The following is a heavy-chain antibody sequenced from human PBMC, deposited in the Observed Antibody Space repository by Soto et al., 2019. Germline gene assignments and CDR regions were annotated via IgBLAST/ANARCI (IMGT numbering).Heavy chain of an antibody. D-gene: IGHD4-17*01. CDR2: ISYDGSNK. V-gene: IGHV3-30*18. CDR1: GFNFFAYG. J-gene: IGHJ4*02. CDR3: AKDKKSVTSNFDY. Sequence: QVQLVESGGGVVQPGRSLRLSCAASGFNFFAYGMHWVRQAPGKGLEWVAVISYDGSNKYYADSVKGRFTLSRDNSKNTLNLQMNSLRAADTAVYYCAKDKKSVTSNFDYWGQGTLVTVSS.